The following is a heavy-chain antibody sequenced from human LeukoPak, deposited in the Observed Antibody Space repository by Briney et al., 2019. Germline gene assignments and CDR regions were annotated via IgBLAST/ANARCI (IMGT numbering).Heavy chain of an antibody. J-gene: IGHJ6*02. Sequence: PSETLSLTCAVYGGSFSGYYWSWIRQPPGKGLEWIGEINHSGSTNYNPSLKSRVTISVDTSKNQFSLKLSSVTAADTAVYYCAGGPPQYTAMVPHYYYYGMDVWGQGTTVTVSS. CDR1: GGSFSGYY. D-gene: IGHD5-18*01. CDR3: AGGPPQYTAMVPHYYYYGMDV. CDR2: INHSGST. V-gene: IGHV4-34*01.